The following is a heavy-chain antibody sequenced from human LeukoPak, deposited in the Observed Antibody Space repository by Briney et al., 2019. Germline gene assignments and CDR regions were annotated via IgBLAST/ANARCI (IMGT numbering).Heavy chain of an antibody. Sequence: GRSLRLSCAASGFTFSSYGMHWVRQAPGKGLEWVAVIWYDGSNKYYADSVKGRFPISRDNSKNTLYLQMNSLRAEDTAVYYCARDCSSTSCWQFDYWGQGTLVTVSS. CDR1: GFTFSSYG. V-gene: IGHV3-33*01. CDR3: ARDCSSTSCWQFDY. J-gene: IGHJ4*02. D-gene: IGHD2-2*01. CDR2: IWYDGSNK.